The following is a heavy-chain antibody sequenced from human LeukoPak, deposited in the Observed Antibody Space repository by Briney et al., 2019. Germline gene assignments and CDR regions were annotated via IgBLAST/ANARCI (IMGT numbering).Heavy chain of an antibody. Sequence: SETLSLTCTVSGGSISSYYWSWIRQPPGKGLEWIGYIYYSGSTNYNPSLKSRVTISVDTSKNQFSLKLSSVTAADTAVYYCARIHSSSWYLNWFDPWGQGTLVTASS. CDR1: GGSISSYY. CDR3: ARIHSSSWYLNWFDP. CDR2: IYYSGST. J-gene: IGHJ5*02. V-gene: IGHV4-59*01. D-gene: IGHD6-13*01.